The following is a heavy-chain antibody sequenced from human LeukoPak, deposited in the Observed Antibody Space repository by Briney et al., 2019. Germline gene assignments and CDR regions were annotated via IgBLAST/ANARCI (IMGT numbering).Heavy chain of an antibody. CDR2: IWYDGSNK. V-gene: IGHV3-33*06. Sequence: GRSLRLSCAASGFTFSRYGMHWVRQAPGKGLEWVAVIWYDGSNKYYADSVKGRFTISRDNSKNTLYLQMNSLRAEDTAVYYCAKDRVAVAGTLGDYFDYWGQGTLVTVSS. CDR1: GFTFSRYG. CDR3: AKDRVAVAGTLGDYFDY. J-gene: IGHJ4*02. D-gene: IGHD6-19*01.